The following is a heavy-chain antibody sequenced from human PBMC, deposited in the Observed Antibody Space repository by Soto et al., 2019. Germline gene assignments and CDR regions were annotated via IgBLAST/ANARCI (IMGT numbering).Heavy chain of an antibody. CDR1: GGTFSSYT. D-gene: IGHD3-22*01. Sequence: GASVKVSCKASGGTFSSYTISWVRQAPGQGLEWMGRIIPILGIANYAQKFQGRVTITADKSASTAYMELSSLRSEDTAVYYCARGERYYYDTSGYFGFDYWGQGTLVTVSS. J-gene: IGHJ4*02. CDR3: ARGERYYYDTSGYFGFDY. CDR2: IIPILGIA. V-gene: IGHV1-69*02.